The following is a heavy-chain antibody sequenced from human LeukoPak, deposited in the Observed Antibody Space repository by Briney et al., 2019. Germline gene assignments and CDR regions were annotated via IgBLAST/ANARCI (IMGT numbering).Heavy chain of an antibody. CDR1: GFTVSSNY. CDR3: ARGRRSTSPFDY. J-gene: IGHJ4*02. V-gene: IGHV3-53*01. Sequence: GGSLRLSCAASGFTVSSNYMSWVRQAPGKGLEWVSVIYSGGSTYYADSVKGRFTISRDNSKNTLYLQMNSLRAEDTAVYYCARGRRSTSPFDYWGQGTLVTVSS. CDR2: IYSGGST. D-gene: IGHD2-2*01.